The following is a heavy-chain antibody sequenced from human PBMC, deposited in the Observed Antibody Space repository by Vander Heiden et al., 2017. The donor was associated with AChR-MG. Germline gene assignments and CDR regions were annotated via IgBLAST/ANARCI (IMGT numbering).Heavy chain of an antibody. Sequence: QVQLVQSGAEVKKPGASVKVSCKASGYTFTSYYMHWVRQAPGQGLEWMGTINPSGGSTSYPQKLQGRVTMTRDTSTSTVYMELSSLRSEDTAVYYCARLRITFGGVNYDYWGQGTLVTVSS. D-gene: IGHD3-16*01. CDR1: GYTFTSYY. CDR3: ARLRITFGGVNYDY. V-gene: IGHV1-46*04. CDR2: INPSGGST. J-gene: IGHJ4*02.